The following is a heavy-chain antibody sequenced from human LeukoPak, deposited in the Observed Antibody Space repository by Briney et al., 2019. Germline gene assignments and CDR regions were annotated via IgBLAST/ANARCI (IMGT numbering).Heavy chain of an antibody. D-gene: IGHD6-19*01. CDR3: TSPYSSGYY. J-gene: IGHJ4*02. V-gene: IGHV3-73*01. CDR2: IRSKANSYAT. Sequence: PGGSLRLSGAASGFTFSSYGMSWVRQAPGKGLEGGVRIRSKANSYATAYAAWVKGRCTISRDHSQNTAYLQMNSLKIEDTAVYYCTSPYSSGYYWGQGTLVTVSS. CDR1: GFTFSSYG.